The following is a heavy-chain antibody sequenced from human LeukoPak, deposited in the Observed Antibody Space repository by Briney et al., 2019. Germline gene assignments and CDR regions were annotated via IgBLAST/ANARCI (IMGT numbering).Heavy chain of an antibody. CDR3: ARDSRSDDTGGLDV. J-gene: IGHJ6*04. CDR2: IWSDGSNE. Sequence: GGSLRLSCPTSGFTFSSHCMHWVRQAPGKGLEWVAVIWSDGSNEYYADSVKGRFTISRDNSKDTLYLEMTSLWAEDTAVYYCARDSRSDDTGGLDVWGKGTTVTVSS. D-gene: IGHD3-10*01. V-gene: IGHV3-33*01. CDR1: GFTFSSHC.